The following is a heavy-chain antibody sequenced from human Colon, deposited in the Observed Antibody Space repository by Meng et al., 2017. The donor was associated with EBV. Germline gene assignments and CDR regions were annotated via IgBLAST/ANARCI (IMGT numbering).Heavy chain of an antibody. Sequence: QGQLVPSGFVLQWRVASVTVSFKAAGYTFSSYSIYGVRQAQGRGLELMGWISTDSGTPTHSLSFRGPFVFSLDTSVITAYLQISSPAAAAVDEYSCAKGGKLDPWGQGTLVTVSS. CDR2: ISTDSGTP. D-gene: IGHD5-24*01. V-gene: IGHV7-4-1*02. CDR3: AKGGKLDP. CDR1: GYTFSSYS. J-gene: IGHJ5*02.